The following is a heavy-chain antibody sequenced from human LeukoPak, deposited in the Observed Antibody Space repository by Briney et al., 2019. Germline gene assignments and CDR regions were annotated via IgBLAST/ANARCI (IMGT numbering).Heavy chain of an antibody. Sequence: GGSLRLSCAASGFTFRSYEMNWGRQAPGKGLEWVSYISSSGSAIYYAEFVKGRFTISRDNAKNSLYLQMNSLRAEDTAVYYCARKGGYGLDFDYWGQGTLVTVSS. J-gene: IGHJ4*02. CDR1: GFTFRSYE. V-gene: IGHV3-48*03. D-gene: IGHD5-18*01. CDR2: ISSSGSAI. CDR3: ARKGGYGLDFDY.